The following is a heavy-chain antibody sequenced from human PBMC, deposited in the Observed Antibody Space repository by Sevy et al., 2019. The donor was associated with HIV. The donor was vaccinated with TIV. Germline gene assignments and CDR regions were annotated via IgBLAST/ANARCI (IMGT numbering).Heavy chain of an antibody. D-gene: IGHD3-10*01. CDR3: ARSGVGPYYYYYMDV. CDR1: GGTFSSYA. CDR2: IIPILGIA. V-gene: IGHV1-69*10. J-gene: IGHJ6*03. Sequence: ASVKVSCKASGGTFSSYAISWVRQAPGQGLEWMGGIIPILGIANYAQKFQGRVTITADKSTMTAYMELSSLRSEDTAVYYCARSGVGPYYYYYMDVWRKGTTVTVSS.